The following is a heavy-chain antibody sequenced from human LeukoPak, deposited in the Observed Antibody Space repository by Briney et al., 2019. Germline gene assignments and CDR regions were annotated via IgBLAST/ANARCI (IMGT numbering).Heavy chain of an antibody. V-gene: IGHV3-48*01. CDR3: ARDLCSSTSCYPDY. CDR2: ISSGSRTI. J-gene: IGHJ4*02. D-gene: IGHD2-2*01. Sequence: GGSLRLSCAASGFTFSSYSMNWVRQAPGKGLEWVSYISSGSRTIYYADSVKGRFTMSRDNAKNSLYLQMNSLRAEDTAVSYCARDLCSSTSCYPDYWGQGTLVTVSS. CDR1: GFTFSSYS.